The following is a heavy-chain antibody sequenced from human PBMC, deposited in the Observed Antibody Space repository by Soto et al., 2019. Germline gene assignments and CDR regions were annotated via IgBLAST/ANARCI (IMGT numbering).Heavy chain of an antibody. CDR2: IIPIFGTA. Sequence: ASVKVSCKASGGTFSSYAISWVRQAPGQGLEWTGGIIPIFGTANYAQKFQGRVTITADESTSTAYMELSSLRSEDTAVYYCAREDSSGPDDYWGQGTLVTVSS. D-gene: IGHD3-22*01. V-gene: IGHV1-69*13. J-gene: IGHJ4*02. CDR3: AREDSSGPDDY. CDR1: GGTFSSYA.